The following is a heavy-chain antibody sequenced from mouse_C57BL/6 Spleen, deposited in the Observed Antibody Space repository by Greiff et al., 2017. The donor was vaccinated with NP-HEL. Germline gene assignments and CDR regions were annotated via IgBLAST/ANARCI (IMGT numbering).Heavy chain of an antibody. V-gene: IGHV5-9*01. CDR3: ARHDYEGAFAY. CDR2: ISGGGGNT. J-gene: IGHJ3*01. D-gene: IGHD2-4*01. Sequence: ESGGGLVKPGGSLKLSCAASGFTFSSYTMSWVRQTPEKRLEWVATISGGGGNTYYPDSVKGRFTISRDNAKNTLYLQMSSLRSEDTALYYCARHDYEGAFAYWGQGTLVTVSA. CDR1: GFTFSSYT.